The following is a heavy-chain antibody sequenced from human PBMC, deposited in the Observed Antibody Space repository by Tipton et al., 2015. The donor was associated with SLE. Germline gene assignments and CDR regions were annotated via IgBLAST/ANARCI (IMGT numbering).Heavy chain of an antibody. Sequence: TLSLTCTVSGGSISSHYWSWIRQPPGKGLEWIGYIYYSGSTNYNPSLKSRVTISVDTSKNQFSLKLSSVTAADTAVYYCARGGSYWAGYGMDVWGQGTTVTVSS. CDR2: IYYSGST. CDR1: GGSISSHY. CDR3: ARGGSYWAGYGMDV. J-gene: IGHJ6*02. D-gene: IGHD1-26*01. V-gene: IGHV4-59*11.